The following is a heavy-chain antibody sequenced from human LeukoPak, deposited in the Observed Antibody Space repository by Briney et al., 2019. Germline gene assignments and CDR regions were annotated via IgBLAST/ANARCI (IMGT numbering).Heavy chain of an antibody. CDR2: ISYDGSNK. D-gene: IGHD1-26*01. CDR3: ARDGGSYYEGYYYYYGMDV. J-gene: IGHJ6*02. CDR1: GFTFSSYA. V-gene: IGHV3-30*04. Sequence: GGSLRLSCAASGFTFSSYAMHWVRQAPGKGLEWVAVISYDGSNKYYADSVKGRFTISRDNSKNTLYLQMNSLRAEDTAVYYCARDGGSYYEGYYYYYGMDVWGQGTTVTVSS.